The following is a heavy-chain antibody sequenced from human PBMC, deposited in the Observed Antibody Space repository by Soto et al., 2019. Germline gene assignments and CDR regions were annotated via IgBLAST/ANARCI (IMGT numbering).Heavy chain of an antibody. V-gene: IGHV4-59*01. CDR3: AIASPATDIVVVPAAYYFDY. D-gene: IGHD2-2*01. J-gene: IGHJ4*02. Sequence: SETLSLTCTVSGGSISSYYWSWIRQPPGKGLEWIGYIYYSGSTNYNPSLMSRVTISVDTSKNQFSLELSSVTAADTAVYYCAIASPATDIVVVPAAYYFDYWGQGNLVTVAS. CDR2: IYYSGST. CDR1: GGSISSYY.